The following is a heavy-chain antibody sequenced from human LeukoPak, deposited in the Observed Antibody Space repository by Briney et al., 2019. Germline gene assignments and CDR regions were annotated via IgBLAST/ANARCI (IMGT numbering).Heavy chain of an antibody. J-gene: IGHJ3*02. CDR1: GFTFSSYS. Sequence: GGSLRLSCAASGFTFSSYSMNWVLQAPGKGLEWVSSISSSSSYIYYADSVKGRFTISRDNAKNSLYLQMNSLRAEDTAVYYCARDLGGVVVITEDVFDIWGQGTMVTVSS. D-gene: IGHD3-22*01. CDR2: ISSSSSYI. CDR3: ARDLGGVVVITEDVFDI. V-gene: IGHV3-21*01.